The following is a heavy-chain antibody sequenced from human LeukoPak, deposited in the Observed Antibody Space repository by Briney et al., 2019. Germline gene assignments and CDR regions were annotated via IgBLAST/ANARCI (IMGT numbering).Heavy chain of an antibody. D-gene: IGHD4-17*01. Sequence: PGGSLRLSCAASGFTLRNYAMSWVRQAPGKGLEWVSYISSSGSTIYYADSVKGRFTISRDNAKNSLYLQMNSLRAEDTAVYYCARVQFDYGSAFDIWGQGTMVTVSS. V-gene: IGHV3-11*01. CDR1: GFTLRNYA. CDR3: ARVQFDYGSAFDI. CDR2: ISSSGSTI. J-gene: IGHJ3*02.